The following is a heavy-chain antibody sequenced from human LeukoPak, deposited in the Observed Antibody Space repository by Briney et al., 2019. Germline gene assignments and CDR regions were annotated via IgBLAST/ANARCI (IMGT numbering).Heavy chain of an antibody. Sequence: SETLSLTCTVSGGSISSSSYYWGWIRQPPGEGLEWIGSIYYSGSTYYNPSLKSRVTISVDTSKNQFSLKLTSVTAADTAVYYCARRVPSAYSYYFDYWGQGTLVIVSS. J-gene: IGHJ4*02. V-gene: IGHV4-39*01. CDR2: IYYSGST. D-gene: IGHD3-22*01. CDR3: ARRVPSAYSYYFDY. CDR1: GGSISSSSYY.